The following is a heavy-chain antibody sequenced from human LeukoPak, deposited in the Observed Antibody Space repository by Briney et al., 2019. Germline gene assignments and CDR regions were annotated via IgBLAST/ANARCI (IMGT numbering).Heavy chain of an antibody. J-gene: IGHJ3*02. D-gene: IGHD1-1*01. Sequence: ASVKVSCKASGYTFTNFYMHWVGQAPGQGPEWMGRIDPSGGSTYYAQKFQGRVTMTRDTSTSTVYMELSSLRSEDTAVYYCARIGRRPSDAFDIWGRGTVVTVSS. CDR2: IDPSGGST. CDR3: ARIGRRPSDAFDI. CDR1: GYTFTNFY. V-gene: IGHV1-46*01.